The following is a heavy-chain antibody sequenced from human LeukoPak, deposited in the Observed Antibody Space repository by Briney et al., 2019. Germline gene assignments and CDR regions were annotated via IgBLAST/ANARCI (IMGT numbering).Heavy chain of an antibody. J-gene: IGHJ4*02. CDR1: GFTFSSYA. D-gene: IGHD5-18*01. Sequence: PGGSLRLSCAASGFTFSSYAVHWVRQAPGKGLEWVAVISYDGSNKYYADSVKGRFTISRDNSKNTLYLQMNSLRAEDTAVYYCARDTVDTAMVPDYWGQGTLVTVSS. CDR3: ARDTVDTAMVPDY. V-gene: IGHV3-30*04. CDR2: ISYDGSNK.